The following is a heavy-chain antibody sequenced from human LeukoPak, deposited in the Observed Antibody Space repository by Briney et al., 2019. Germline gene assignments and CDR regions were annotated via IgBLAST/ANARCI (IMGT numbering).Heavy chain of an antibody. CDR2: ISSSSSTI. Sequence: GGSLRLSCAASGFTFSSYAMHWVRQAPGKGLEWVSYISSSSSTIYYADSVKGRFTISRDNAKNSLYLQMNSLRAEDTAVYYCARGIGGQQQLLGNWGQGTLVTVSS. J-gene: IGHJ4*02. D-gene: IGHD6-13*01. V-gene: IGHV3-48*04. CDR1: GFTFSSYA. CDR3: ARGIGGQQQLLGN.